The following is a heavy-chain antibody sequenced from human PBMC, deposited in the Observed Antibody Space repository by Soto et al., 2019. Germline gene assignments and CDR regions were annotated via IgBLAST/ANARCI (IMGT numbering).Heavy chain of an antibody. D-gene: IGHD7-27*01. CDR1: GCSLSRYY. CDR2: IYYTGST. CDR3: ARHNLGLDY. J-gene: IGHJ4*02. Sequence: SETLSLTCTGSGCSLSRYYWSWIRQPPGKGLEYIGYIYYTGSTNYNPSLKSRVTISLDTSKNQFSLNLSSVIAAGTAVYYCARHNLGLDYWGQGALVTVPS. V-gene: IGHV4-59*08.